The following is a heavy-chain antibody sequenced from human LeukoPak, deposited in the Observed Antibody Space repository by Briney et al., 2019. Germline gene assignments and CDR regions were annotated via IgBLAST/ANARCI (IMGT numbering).Heavy chain of an antibody. CDR2: ITSGGDKT. Sequence: GGSLRLSCAASGFIFRSYPMSWVRQAPGKGLEWVSAITSGGDKTYYGDSVKGRFTISRDNSKNTLYLQMNSLRAEDTAVYYCAKSSYYDSSGFYREYYFDYWGQGTLVTVSS. V-gene: IGHV3-23*01. CDR1: GFIFRSYP. CDR3: AKSSYYDSSGFYREYYFDY. J-gene: IGHJ4*02. D-gene: IGHD3-22*01.